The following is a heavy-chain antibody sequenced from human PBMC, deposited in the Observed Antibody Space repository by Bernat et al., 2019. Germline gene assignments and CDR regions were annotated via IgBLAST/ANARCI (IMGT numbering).Heavy chain of an antibody. V-gene: IGHV3-23*04. CDR1: GFTFSSYA. CDR3: ATFWSGYPYFQH. J-gene: IGHJ1*01. Sequence: EVRLVESGGSLLQPGGSLRLSCAASGFTFSSYAMSWVRQAQGKGLEWVSSISTSGGSTYYADSVKGRFTISRDNAKNSLYLQMNSLRTEDTAVYYCATFWSGYPYFQHWGPGTLVTVSS. D-gene: IGHD3-3*01. CDR2: ISTSGGST.